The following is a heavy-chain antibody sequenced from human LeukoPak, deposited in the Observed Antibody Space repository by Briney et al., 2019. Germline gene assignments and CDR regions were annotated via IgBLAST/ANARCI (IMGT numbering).Heavy chain of an antibody. CDR1: GGSISSYY. V-gene: IGHV4-59*01. Sequence: SETLSLTCTVPGGSISSYYWSWIRQPPGKGLEWIGYIYYSGSTNYNPSLQSRVTVSVDTSKNQFSLKLSSVTAADTAVYYCARAEYGGNYYYYYYLDVWGKGTTVTISS. J-gene: IGHJ6*03. CDR2: IYYSGST. D-gene: IGHD4-17*01. CDR3: ARAEYGGNYYYYYYLDV.